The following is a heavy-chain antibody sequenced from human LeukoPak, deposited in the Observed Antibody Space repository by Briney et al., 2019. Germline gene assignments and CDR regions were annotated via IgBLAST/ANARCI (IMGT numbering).Heavy chain of an antibody. CDR2: ISHDGSLD. V-gene: IGHV3-30*18. J-gene: IGHJ5*01. CDR1: GFSISTHG. Sequence: GGSLRLSCVVSGFSISTHGMHWVRQAPGKGLEWVAMISHDGSLDFYGDSVKGRFTISRDNSKNTLYLQVNSLRDEDTAVYYCAKDWGSSGWYNWFDSWGQGTLVTVSS. CDR3: AKDWGSSGWYNWFDS. D-gene: IGHD6-19*01.